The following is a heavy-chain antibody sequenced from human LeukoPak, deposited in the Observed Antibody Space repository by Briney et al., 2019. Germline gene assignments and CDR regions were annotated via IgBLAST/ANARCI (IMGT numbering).Heavy chain of an antibody. CDR1: GFTFSVFG. V-gene: IGHV3-33*01. CDR3: ARDLSPDTAAGKYYFDF. CDR2: IWNDARTT. Sequence: GMSLRLSCAASGFTFSVFGMHWVRQAPGKRLEWVAVIWNDARTTYYADSVKGRFTISRDDSKNTLFLQMNSLRAEDTAVYYCARDLSPDTAAGKYYFDFCGQGALVTVSS. J-gene: IGHJ4*02. D-gene: IGHD6-13*01.